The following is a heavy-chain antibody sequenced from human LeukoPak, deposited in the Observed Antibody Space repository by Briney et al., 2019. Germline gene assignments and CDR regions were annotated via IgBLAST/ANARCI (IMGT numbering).Heavy chain of an antibody. CDR3: ARASIAAAGYYFDY. CDR1: GFTVSTNY. CDR2: IYSGGST. Sequence: GGSLRLSCAASGFTVSTNYMSWVRQAPGKGLEWVSVIYSGGSTYYADSVKGRFTISRDNSKNTLYLQMNSLRAEDTAVYYCARASIAAAGYYFDYWGQGTLVTVSS. V-gene: IGHV3-66*01. J-gene: IGHJ4*02. D-gene: IGHD6-13*01.